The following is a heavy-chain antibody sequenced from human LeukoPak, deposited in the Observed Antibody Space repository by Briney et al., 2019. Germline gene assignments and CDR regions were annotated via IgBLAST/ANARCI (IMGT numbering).Heavy chain of an antibody. J-gene: IGHJ4*02. CDR3: ASNGGNSGGLLQLDY. V-gene: IGHV3-66*02. Sequence: GGSLRLSCAASGFTVSTTYMSWVRQAPGKGLEWVSVIYSGGNTYYTDSVKGRFTIFRDNSKNTLYLQMNSLRAEDTAVYYCASNGGNSGGLLQLDYWGQGTLVTVSS. CDR2: IYSGGNT. CDR1: GFTVSTTY. D-gene: IGHD5-12*01.